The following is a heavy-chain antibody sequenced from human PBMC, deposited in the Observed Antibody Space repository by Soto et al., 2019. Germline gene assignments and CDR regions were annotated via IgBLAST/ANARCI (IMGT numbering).Heavy chain of an antibody. V-gene: IGHV5-51*03. J-gene: IGHJ6*02. Sequence: EVQLVQSGAEVKKPGESLKISCKGSGYSFTNYWIGWVRQMPGKGLEWMGIIYPGDSDTRYSPSFQGQVTISADKSISTAHLQWGSLTASDTAMYYCARAMVRGKNYYGVDVWGQGTTVTVSS. CDR2: IYPGDSDT. CDR3: ARAMVRGKNYYGVDV. D-gene: IGHD3-10*01. CDR1: GYSFTNYW.